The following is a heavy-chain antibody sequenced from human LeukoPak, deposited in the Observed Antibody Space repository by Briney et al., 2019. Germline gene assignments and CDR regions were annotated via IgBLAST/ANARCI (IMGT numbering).Heavy chain of an antibody. CDR1: GFTFGSYS. Sequence: GGSLRLSCAASGFTFGSYSMNWVRQAPGKGLEGVSSISSSSSYIYYADSVKGRFTISRDNAKNSLYLQMNSPRAEDTAVYYCARYHSSGYYSYYYYGMDVWGQGTTVTVSS. D-gene: IGHD3-22*01. CDR2: ISSSSSYI. CDR3: ARYHSSGYYSYYYYGMDV. V-gene: IGHV3-21*01. J-gene: IGHJ6*02.